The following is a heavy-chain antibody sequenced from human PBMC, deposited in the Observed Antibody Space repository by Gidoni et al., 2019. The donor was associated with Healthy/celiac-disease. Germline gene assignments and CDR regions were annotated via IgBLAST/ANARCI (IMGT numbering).Heavy chain of an antibody. J-gene: IGHJ4*02. CDR1: GFTFSSYS. CDR3: ARDLHDYGGGFDY. V-gene: IGHV3-21*01. Sequence: EVQLVESGGGMVKPGGSLRLSCEASGFTFSSYSINWVRQAPGKGLEWVSSISSSSSYIYYADSVKGRFTISRDNAKNSLYLQMNSLRAEDTAVYYCARDLHDYGGGFDYWGQGTLVTVSS. D-gene: IGHD5-12*01. CDR2: ISSSSSYI.